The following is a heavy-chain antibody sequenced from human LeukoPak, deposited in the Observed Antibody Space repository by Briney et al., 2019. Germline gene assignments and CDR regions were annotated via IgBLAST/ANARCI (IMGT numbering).Heavy chain of an antibody. V-gene: IGHV1-69*04. Sequence: SVTVSCKASGGTFSSYAISWVRQAPGQGLEWMGRIIPILGIANYAQKFQGRVTITADKSTSTAYMELCSLRSEDTAVYYCAGYHYYDSSGYLYWGQGTLVTVSS. CDR1: GGTFSSYA. D-gene: IGHD3-22*01. CDR3: AGYHYYDSSGYLY. CDR2: IIPILGIA. J-gene: IGHJ4*02.